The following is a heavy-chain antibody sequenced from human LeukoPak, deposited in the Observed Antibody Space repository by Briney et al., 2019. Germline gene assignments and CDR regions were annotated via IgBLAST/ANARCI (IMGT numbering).Heavy chain of an antibody. Sequence: GASVKVSCKASGYTFTSYAISWVRQAPGQGLEWMGWISGHNDDTNYAQRLQGRVTMTTDTSTSTAYMELRSLRSDDTAVYYCARAGYGSGGSCYPYYYYYYMDVWGKGTTVTVSS. V-gene: IGHV1-18*01. CDR3: ARAGYGSGGSCYPYYYYYYMDV. J-gene: IGHJ6*03. D-gene: IGHD2-15*01. CDR1: GYTFTSYA. CDR2: ISGHNDDT.